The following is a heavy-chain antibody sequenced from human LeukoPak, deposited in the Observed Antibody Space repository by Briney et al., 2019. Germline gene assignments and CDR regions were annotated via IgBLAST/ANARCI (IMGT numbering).Heavy chain of an antibody. D-gene: IGHD3-16*01. Sequence: TGGSLRLSCAASGFTFSDYYMSWVRQAPGKGLEWVSYISSSTSTNYADSVKGRFTISRDNAKNSLYLQMNSLRAEDTAVYYCARGGVDFWGQGTLVTVSS. J-gene: IGHJ4*02. CDR2: ISSSTST. V-gene: IGHV3-11*05. CDR3: ARGGVDF. CDR1: GFTFSDYY.